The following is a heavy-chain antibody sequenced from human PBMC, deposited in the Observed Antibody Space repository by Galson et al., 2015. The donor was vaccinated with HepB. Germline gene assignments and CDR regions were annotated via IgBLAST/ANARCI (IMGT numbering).Heavy chain of an antibody. Sequence: SVKVSCKASGYTFISYGISWVRQAPGQGLEWMGWINPNSGGTNYAQKFQGRVTMTRDTSISTAYMELSRLRSDDTAVYYCAREDNCSGGSCYFYWGQGTLVTVSS. CDR1: GYTFISYG. CDR3: AREDNCSGGSCYFY. J-gene: IGHJ4*02. V-gene: IGHV1-2*02. D-gene: IGHD2-15*01. CDR2: INPNSGGT.